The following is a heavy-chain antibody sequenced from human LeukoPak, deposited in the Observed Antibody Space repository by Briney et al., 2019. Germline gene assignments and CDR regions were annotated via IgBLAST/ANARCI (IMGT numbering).Heavy chain of an antibody. V-gene: IGHV3-23*01. CDR3: AKSSYDYIWGSYLYYFDY. J-gene: IGHJ4*02. Sequence: PGGSLRLSCAASGFTFSSYAMSWVRQAPGKGLEWVSAISGSGGSTYYADSVKGRFTISRDNSKNTLYLQMDSLRAEDTAVYYCAKSSYDYIWGSYLYYFDYWGQGTLVTVSS. D-gene: IGHD3-16*02. CDR1: GFTFSSYA. CDR2: ISGSGGST.